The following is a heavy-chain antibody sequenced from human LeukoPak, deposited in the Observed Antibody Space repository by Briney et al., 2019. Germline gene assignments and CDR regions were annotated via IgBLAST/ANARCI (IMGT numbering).Heavy chain of an antibody. J-gene: IGHJ4*02. CDR3: AKAPLYSGYAFDY. D-gene: IGHD5-12*01. V-gene: IGHV3-23*01. CDR2: ISGSGGST. Sequence: HSGGPLRLSCAASGFTFSSYAMSWVRQAPGKGLEWVSAISGSGGSTYYADSVKGRFTISRDNSKNTLYLQMNSLRAEDTAVYYCAKAPLYSGYAFDYWGQGTLVTVSS. CDR1: GFTFSSYA.